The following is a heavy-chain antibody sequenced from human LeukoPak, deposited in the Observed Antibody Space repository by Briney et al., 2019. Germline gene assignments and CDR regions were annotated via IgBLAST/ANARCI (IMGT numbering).Heavy chain of an antibody. D-gene: IGHD3-10*02. CDR2: ISSSGSTI. CDR1: GFTFSTYA. CDR3: AELGITMIGGV. Sequence: GGSLRLSCAASGFTFSTYAMSWVRQVPGKGLEWVSYISSSGSTIYYADSVKGRFTISRDNAKNSLYLQMNSLRAEDTAVYYCAELGITMIGGVWGKGTTVTISS. J-gene: IGHJ6*04. V-gene: IGHV3-48*03.